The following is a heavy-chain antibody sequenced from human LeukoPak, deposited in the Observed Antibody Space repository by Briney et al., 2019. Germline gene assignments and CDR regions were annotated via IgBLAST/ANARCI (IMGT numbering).Heavy chain of an antibody. V-gene: IGHV4-4*07. Sequence: PSETLSITGTVSVGSMSSYYWSWIRQPAGKGLEWIGRVYSSGSSNYNPSLESRVTMSLDTSKKQFSLRLTSVTAADTAVYYCARAYYYDSSGYYYGHEKFDYWGQGILVTVSS. CDR1: VGSMSSYY. CDR2: VYSSGSS. J-gene: IGHJ4*02. D-gene: IGHD3-22*01. CDR3: ARAYYYDSSGYYYGHEKFDY.